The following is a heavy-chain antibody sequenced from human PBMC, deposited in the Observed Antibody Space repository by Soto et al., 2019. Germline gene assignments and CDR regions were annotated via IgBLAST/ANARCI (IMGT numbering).Heavy chain of an antibody. J-gene: IGHJ4*02. CDR3: ARGPLVRSSGFHPPIDY. Sequence: QVQLVQSGAEVKKPGASVKVSCKASGYTFTGYYMHWVRQAPGQGLEWMGWINPNSGGTNYAQRFQGRVTMTRDTSSSTAYMELSRLRSDATAVYYCARGPLVRSSGFHPPIDYWGQGTLVTVSS. D-gene: IGHD3-22*01. V-gene: IGHV1-2*02. CDR1: GYTFTGYY. CDR2: INPNSGGT.